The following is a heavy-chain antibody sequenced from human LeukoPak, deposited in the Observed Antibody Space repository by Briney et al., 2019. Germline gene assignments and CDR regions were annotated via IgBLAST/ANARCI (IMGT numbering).Heavy chain of an antibody. J-gene: IGHJ3*02. D-gene: IGHD6-25*01. CDR2: INPNSGGT. Sequence: ASVKISCKASGYTFTGYYIHWVRQAPGQGLEWMGWINPNSGGTNHAQKFQGSVTMTRDTSINTAYMELSRLRSDYTAMYYCARHSGHTVAFYIWGQGTMVTVSS. V-gene: IGHV1-2*02. CDR1: GYTFTGYY. CDR3: ARHSGHTVAFYI.